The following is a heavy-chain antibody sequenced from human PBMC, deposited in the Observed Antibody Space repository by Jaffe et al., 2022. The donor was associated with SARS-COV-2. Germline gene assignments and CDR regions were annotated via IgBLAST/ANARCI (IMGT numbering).Heavy chain of an antibody. Sequence: QLQLQESGPGLVKPSETLSLTCTVSGGSISSSSYYWGWIRQPPGKGLEWIGSIYYSGSTYYNPSLKSRVTISVDTSKNQFSLKLSSVTAADTAVYYCARHYIPPHIVVVTAINWFDPWGQGTLVTVSS. J-gene: IGHJ5*02. D-gene: IGHD2-21*02. CDR3: ARHYIPPHIVVVTAINWFDP. CDR2: IYYSGST. V-gene: IGHV4-39*01. CDR1: GGSISSSSYY.